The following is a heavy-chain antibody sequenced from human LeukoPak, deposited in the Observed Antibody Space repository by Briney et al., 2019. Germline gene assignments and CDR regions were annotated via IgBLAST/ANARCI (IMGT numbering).Heavy chain of an antibody. D-gene: IGHD3-9*01. Sequence: GASAKVSCKASGGTFSSYAISWVRQAPGQGLEWMGGIIPIFGTANYAQKFQGRVTITADESTSTAYMELSSLRSEDTAVYYCARGTFVIRYFDWLFHSHGMDVWGQGTTVTVSS. J-gene: IGHJ6*02. CDR3: ARGTFVIRYFDWLFHSHGMDV. CDR1: GGTFSSYA. V-gene: IGHV1-69*13. CDR2: IIPIFGTA.